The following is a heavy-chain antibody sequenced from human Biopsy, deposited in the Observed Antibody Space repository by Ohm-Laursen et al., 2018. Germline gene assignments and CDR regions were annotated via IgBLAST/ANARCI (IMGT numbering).Heavy chain of an antibody. Sequence: SDTLSLTCTVSGGSIKSYYWNWIRQPPGKGLEWIGFIYYTGHTNYNPSLKSRATISVDTSKNQFSLKVISVTAADTAVYYCARLTGDPSYWGQGILVTVSS. D-gene: IGHD7-27*01. J-gene: IGHJ4*02. CDR2: IYYTGHT. CDR3: ARLTGDPSY. V-gene: IGHV4-59*07. CDR1: GGSIKSYY.